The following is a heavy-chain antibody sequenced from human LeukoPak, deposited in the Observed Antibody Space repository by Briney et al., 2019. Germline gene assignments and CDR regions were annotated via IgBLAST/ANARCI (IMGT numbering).Heavy chain of an antibody. CDR1: GDSLTSYF. Sequence: SETLSLTCTVSGDSLTSYFWSWIRQPPGKGLEWVGYIFYSGITNYNPSLKSRVTISVDTSKNQFSLKLSSVTAADTAVYYCARLSRGYYYVADYWGQGTLVTVSS. J-gene: IGHJ4*02. CDR2: IFYSGIT. V-gene: IGHV4-59*12. CDR3: ARLSRGYYYVADY. D-gene: IGHD3-22*01.